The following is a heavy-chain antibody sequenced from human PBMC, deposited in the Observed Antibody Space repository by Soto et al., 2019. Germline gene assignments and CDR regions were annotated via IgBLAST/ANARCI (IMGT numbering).Heavy chain of an antibody. D-gene: IGHD1-26*01. Sequence: ASVKVSCKASGYTFTGYYMHWVRQAPGQGLEWMGIINPSGGSTSYAQKFQGRVTMTRDTSTSTVYMELSSLRSEDTAVYYCARDDGSYLPGPWGQGTLVTVSS. CDR3: ARDDGSYLPGP. V-gene: IGHV1-46*01. J-gene: IGHJ4*02. CDR2: INPSGGST. CDR1: GYTFTGYY.